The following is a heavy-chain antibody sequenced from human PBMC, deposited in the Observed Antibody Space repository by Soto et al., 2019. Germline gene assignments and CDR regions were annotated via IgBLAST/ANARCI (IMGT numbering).Heavy chain of an antibody. V-gene: IGHV6-1*01. J-gene: IGHJ3*02. CDR1: GDSVSSNSAA. CDR2: TYYRSKWYN. Sequence: SQTLSLTCAISGDSVSSNSAAWNWIRQSPSRGREWLGRTYYRSKWYNDYAVSVKSRITINPDTSKNQCSLQLNSVTPEDTAVYYCARGRHYDSTGYADAFDIWGQGTMVTVSS. D-gene: IGHD3-22*01. CDR3: ARGRHYDSTGYADAFDI.